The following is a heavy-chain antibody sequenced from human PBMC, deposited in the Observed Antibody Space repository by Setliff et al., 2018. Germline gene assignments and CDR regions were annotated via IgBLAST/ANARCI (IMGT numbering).Heavy chain of an antibody. CDR1: GGSISSYY. CDR2: INYSGST. J-gene: IGHJ4*02. V-gene: IGHV4-59*12. CDR3: ARSFSRREKFLLDY. Sequence: SETLSLTCTVSGGSISSYYWSWIRQPPGKGLEWIGYINYSGSTYYNPSLKSRVSISVDTSKNQFSLKASSVTAADTAVYYCARSFSRREKFLLDYWGQGALVTVSS.